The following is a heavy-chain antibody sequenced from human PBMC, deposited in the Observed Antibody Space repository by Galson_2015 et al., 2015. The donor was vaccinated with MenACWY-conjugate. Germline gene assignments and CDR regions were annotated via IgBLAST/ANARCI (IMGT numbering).Heavy chain of an antibody. D-gene: IGHD3-10*01. CDR2: IHYSGRT. CDR1: GGSISSSNY. CDR3: ARDYYGSESYIGVWFDP. V-gene: IGHV4-4*02. Sequence: ETLSLTCAVSGGSISSSNYWSWVRQSPGKGLEWIGDIHYSGRTNYNPSLRSRFTISVDKSKNQFSLKVTSVTAADTAVYYCARDYYGSESYIGVWFDPWDQGTLVTVSS. J-gene: IGHJ5*02.